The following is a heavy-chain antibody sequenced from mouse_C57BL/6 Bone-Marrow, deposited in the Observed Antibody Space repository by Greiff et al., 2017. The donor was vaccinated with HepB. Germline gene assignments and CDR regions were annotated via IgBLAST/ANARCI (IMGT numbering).Heavy chain of an antibody. CDR3: TGYGSSYVGYFDY. Sequence: EVKLVESGGGLVQPGGSMKLSCVASGFTFSNYWMNWVRQSPEKGLEWVAQIRLKSDNYATHYAESVKGRFTISRDDSKSSVYLQMNNLRAEDTGIYYCTGYGSSYVGYFDYWGQGTTLTVSS. CDR1: GFTFSNYW. CDR2: IRLKSDNYAT. D-gene: IGHD1-1*01. J-gene: IGHJ2*01. V-gene: IGHV6-3*01.